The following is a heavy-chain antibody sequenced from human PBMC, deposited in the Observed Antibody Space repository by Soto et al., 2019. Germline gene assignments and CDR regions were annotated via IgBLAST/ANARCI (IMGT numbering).Heavy chain of an antibody. V-gene: IGHV1-2*04. CDR3: ARGDIVVVPAATNYYYYYYMDV. CDR1: GYTFTGYY. Sequence: GPSVKVSCKASGYTFTGYYMHWVRQAPGQGLEWMGWINPNSGGTNYAQKLQGWVTMTRDTSISTAYIDLSRLRSDDTAVYYCARGDIVVVPAATNYYYYYYMDVWGKGTTVTVSS. CDR2: INPNSGGT. J-gene: IGHJ6*03. D-gene: IGHD2-2*01.